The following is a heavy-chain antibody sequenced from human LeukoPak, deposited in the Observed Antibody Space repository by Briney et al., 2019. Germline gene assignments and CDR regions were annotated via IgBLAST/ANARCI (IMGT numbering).Heavy chain of an antibody. J-gene: IGHJ3*01. D-gene: IGHD3-10*01. CDR3: AKSVGELLFSGAFDV. Sequence: GGSLRLSCAASGFTLSSYSMKWVRQAPGKGLEWVSSISSSSIYIYYADSVKGRFTISRDNAKNSLYLQMNSLRADDTAVYYCAKSVGELLFSGAFDVWGQGTMVTVSS. V-gene: IGHV3-21*01. CDR2: ISSSSIYI. CDR1: GFTLSSYS.